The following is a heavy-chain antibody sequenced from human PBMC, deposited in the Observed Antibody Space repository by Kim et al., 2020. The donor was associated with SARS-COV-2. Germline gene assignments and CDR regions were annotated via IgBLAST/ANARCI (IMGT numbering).Heavy chain of an antibody. J-gene: IGHJ3*02. CDR2: IKSKIDGGTT. D-gene: IGHD6-19*01. CDR3: TTFPVRGLSAFDI. V-gene: IGHV3-15*01. Sequence: GGSLRLSCAGSRFTFSNAWLSWVRQAPGKGLEWVGHIKSKIDGGTTDYAAPVKGRFTISRDDSKNTLYLQMSSLQTEDTAVYYCTTFPVRGLSAFDIWGQGTLVTVPS. CDR1: RFTFSNAW.